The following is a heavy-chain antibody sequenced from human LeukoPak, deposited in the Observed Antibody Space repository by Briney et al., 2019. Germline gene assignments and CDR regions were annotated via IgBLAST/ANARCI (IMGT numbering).Heavy chain of an antibody. CDR1: GGTFSSYA. CDR3: ARAEYCSSTSCLINYYYYGMDV. Sequence: ASVKVSCKASGGTFSSYAISWVRQAPGQGLEWMGRIIPIFGIANYAQKFQGRVTITADKSTSTAYMELSSLRSEDTAVYYCARAEYCSSTSCLINYYYYGMDVWGKGTTVTVSS. D-gene: IGHD2-2*01. CDR2: IIPIFGIA. V-gene: IGHV1-69*04. J-gene: IGHJ6*04.